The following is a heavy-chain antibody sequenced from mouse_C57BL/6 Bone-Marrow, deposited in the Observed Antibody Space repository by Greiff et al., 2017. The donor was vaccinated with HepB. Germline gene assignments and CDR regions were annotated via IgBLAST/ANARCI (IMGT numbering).Heavy chain of an antibody. Sequence: EVQRVESGGGLVQPGGSLKLSCAASGFTFSDYYMYWVRQTPEKRLEWVAYISNGGGSTYYPDTVKGRFTISRDNAKNTLYLQMSRLKSEDTAMYYCARQYYFDYWGQGTTLTVSS. CDR3: ARQYYFDY. CDR2: ISNGGGST. CDR1: GFTFSDYY. V-gene: IGHV5-12*01. J-gene: IGHJ2*01.